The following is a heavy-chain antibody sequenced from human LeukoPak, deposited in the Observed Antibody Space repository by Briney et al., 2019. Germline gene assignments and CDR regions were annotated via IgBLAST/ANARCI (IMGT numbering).Heavy chain of an antibody. V-gene: IGHV4-34*01. J-gene: IGHJ6*02. D-gene: IGHD2-15*01. CDR3: ARGVYCSGGSCYSRGMDV. Sequence: SETLSLTCAVYGGSFSGYYWSWIRQPPGKGLEWIGEINHSGSTNYNPSLKSRVTISVDTSKNQFSLKLSSVTAADTAVYYCARGVYCSGGSCYSRGMDVWGQGTTVTVSS. CDR1: GGSFSGYY. CDR2: INHSGST.